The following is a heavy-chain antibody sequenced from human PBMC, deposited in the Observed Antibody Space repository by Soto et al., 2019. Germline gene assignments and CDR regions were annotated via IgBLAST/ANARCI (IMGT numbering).Heavy chain of an antibody. J-gene: IGHJ4*02. Sequence: EVQLLESGGGLIQPGGSLRLSCAASGFTFSKYAMSWVRQVPGKGLEWVSSISATGLSRYYADSVKGRFTISRDNSKNTVYLQMNSLRAEDTAVHYCAKIRSTQIPSAGDFDYWGQGITVAVS. V-gene: IGHV3-23*01. CDR1: GFTFSKYA. CDR2: ISATGLSR. CDR3: AKIRSTQIPSAGDFDY. D-gene: IGHD6-13*01.